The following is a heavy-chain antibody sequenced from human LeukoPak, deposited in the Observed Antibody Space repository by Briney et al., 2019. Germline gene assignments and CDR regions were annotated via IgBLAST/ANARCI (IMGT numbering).Heavy chain of an antibody. Sequence: SQTLSLTCTVSGGSISSGDYYWSWIRQPPGKGLEWIGYIYYSGSTYYNPSLKSRVTISVDTSKNQFSLTLSSVTAADTAVYSCARGPGCYGVVTYVDYWGQGTLVTVSS. D-gene: IGHD3-3*01. CDR3: ARGPGCYGVVTYVDY. CDR1: GGSISSGDYY. CDR2: IYYSGST. V-gene: IGHV4-30-4*08. J-gene: IGHJ4*02.